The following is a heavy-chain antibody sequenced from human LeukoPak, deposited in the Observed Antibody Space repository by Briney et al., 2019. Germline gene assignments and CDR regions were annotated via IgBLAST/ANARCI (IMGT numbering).Heavy chain of an antibody. CDR3: ARQTGSGLFILP. CDR2: IYYSGNT. Sequence: PSETLSLTCTVSGVSISSSNSYWGWIRQPPGKGLEWIGSIYYSGNTYYSASLKSQVSISIDTSKNQFSLRLTSVTAADTAVYYCARQTGSGLFILPGGQGTLVTVSS. V-gene: IGHV4-39*01. J-gene: IGHJ4*02. D-gene: IGHD3/OR15-3a*01. CDR1: GVSISSSNSY.